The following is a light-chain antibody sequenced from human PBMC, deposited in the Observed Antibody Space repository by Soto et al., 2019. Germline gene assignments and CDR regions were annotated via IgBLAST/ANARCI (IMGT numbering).Light chain of an antibody. CDR1: QGIGNS. J-gene: IGKJ5*01. CDR3: QKYNTVPAT. CDR2: SAS. V-gene: IGKV1-27*01. Sequence: DIQMTPSPPSLSASVGARVTITCRASQGIGNSLAWYQQKPGTVPKLLIYSASTLQSGVPSRFSGSGSGTDFTLTISSLQPEDFAAYYCQKYNTVPATFGQGTRLEIK.